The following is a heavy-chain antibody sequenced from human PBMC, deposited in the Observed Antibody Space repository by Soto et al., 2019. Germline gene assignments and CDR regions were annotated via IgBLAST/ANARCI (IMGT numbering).Heavy chain of an antibody. Sequence: EVQLVESGGELVQPGGSLRLSCAASGFTFNNYWMHWVRQAPGKGLVWVSRINPDGSRISYADSVKGRFTISRDNAKXXXXXXXXXXXXXXXXXXXXXXXXXGSYNWFDPWGQGTLVTVSS. CDR2: INPDGSRI. CDR1: GFTFNNYW. D-gene: IGHD1-26*01. V-gene: IGHV3-74*01. CDR3: XXXXXGSYNWFDP. J-gene: IGHJ5*02.